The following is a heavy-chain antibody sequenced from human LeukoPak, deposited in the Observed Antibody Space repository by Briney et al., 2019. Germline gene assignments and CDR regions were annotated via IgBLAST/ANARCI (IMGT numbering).Heavy chain of an antibody. CDR3: ARNNDFQFESCQPTFFDY. V-gene: IGHV1-18*01. Sequence: ASVKVSCKASGYTFTSYGISWVRQAPGQGLEWMGWISAYNGNTNYAQKLQGRVTMTTDTSTSTAYMGLRSLRADATAVYYCARNNDFQFESCQPTFFDYWGQGTLVTVSP. J-gene: IGHJ4*02. CDR1: GYTFTSYG. CDR2: ISAYNGNT. D-gene: IGHD1-1*01.